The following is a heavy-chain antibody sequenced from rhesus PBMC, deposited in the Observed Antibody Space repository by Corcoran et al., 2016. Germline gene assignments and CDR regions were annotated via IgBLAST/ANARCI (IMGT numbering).Heavy chain of an antibody. CDR1: GFSISTTGTG. Sequence: QVTLKESGPALVKPTQTLTLTCTFSGFSISTTGTGVGWIRQPPGKALEWLASIYWNDSKYYSTSLESRLTISKETTKNQVVLTMTNMDPVDTATYYCARIVGTTRFDYWGQGVLVTVSS. CDR3: ARIVGTTRFDY. CDR2: IYWNDSK. J-gene: IGHJ4*01. V-gene: IGHV2-95*01. D-gene: IGHD1-44*01.